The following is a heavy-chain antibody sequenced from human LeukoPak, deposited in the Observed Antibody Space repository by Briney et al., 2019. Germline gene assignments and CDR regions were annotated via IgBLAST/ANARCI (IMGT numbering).Heavy chain of an antibody. V-gene: IGHV4-59*01. J-gene: IGHJ3*02. CDR1: GGSISSYY. CDR3: ARDPGGTISDAFDI. Sequence: PSETLSLTCTVSGGSISSYYWSWIRQPPGKGLEWIGYIYYSGSTNYNPSLKSRVTISVDTSKNQFSLKLSSVTAADTAVYYCARDPGGTISDAFDIWGQGTMVTVSS. D-gene: IGHD2-15*01. CDR2: IYYSGST.